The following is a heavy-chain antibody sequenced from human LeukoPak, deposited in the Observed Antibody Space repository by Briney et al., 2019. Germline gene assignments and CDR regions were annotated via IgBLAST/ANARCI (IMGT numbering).Heavy chain of an antibody. D-gene: IGHD6-19*01. CDR2: ISGSGGRT. V-gene: IGHV3-23*01. CDR3: AKDPPYSSGWLDAFDI. CDR1: GFTSTSYA. J-gene: IGHJ3*02. Sequence: HPRGSLRLSCAEPGFTSTSYAMSSVRQAPGKGLGWGSAISGSGGRTYYADSVKGRFTISRDNSKITLYLQMNSLSAEDTDVYYCAKDPPYSSGWLDAFDIWGQGTMVTVSS.